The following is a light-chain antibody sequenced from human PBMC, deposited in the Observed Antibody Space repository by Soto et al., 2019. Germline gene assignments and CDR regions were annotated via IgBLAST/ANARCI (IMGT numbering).Light chain of an antibody. J-gene: IGKJ5*01. CDR3: HSRA. CDR1: QSINRL. V-gene: IGKV1-5*01. CDR2: DAS. Sequence: DIQMTQSPSTLSASVGDRVTITCRASQSINRLLAWYQQKPGQAPKLLIYDASNLESGVPSRFSGSGSGTEFALTISRLQPDDFATYFCHSRAFGQGTRLEIK.